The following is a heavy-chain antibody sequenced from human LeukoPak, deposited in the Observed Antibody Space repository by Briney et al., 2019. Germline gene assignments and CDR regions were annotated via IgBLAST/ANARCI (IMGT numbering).Heavy chain of an antibody. D-gene: IGHD5-12*01. CDR1: GFTFSSYA. Sequence: GGSLRLSCAASGFTFSSYAMSWVRQAPGKGLEWVSSISSSGGNTYYPDSVKGRFTISRDNSKNTMYLQMNSLRAEDTAVYYCAKDRPTWPIDYWGQGTLVTVSS. V-gene: IGHV3-23*01. J-gene: IGHJ4*02. CDR2: ISSSGGNT. CDR3: AKDRPTWPIDY.